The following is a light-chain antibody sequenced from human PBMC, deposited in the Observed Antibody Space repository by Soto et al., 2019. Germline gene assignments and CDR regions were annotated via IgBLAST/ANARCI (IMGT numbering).Light chain of an antibody. Sequence: EIMLTQAPGTLSLSPGDRATLSCRASQSVSGSYLAWYQQKPGQAPRLLIYPASSRATGSPERFSGSGSGTDFTLTISRLEPEDFEVYYCQHYGSSPRTFGQGTKVDIK. CDR2: PAS. CDR3: QHYGSSPRT. V-gene: IGKV3-20*01. J-gene: IGKJ1*01. CDR1: QSVSGSY.